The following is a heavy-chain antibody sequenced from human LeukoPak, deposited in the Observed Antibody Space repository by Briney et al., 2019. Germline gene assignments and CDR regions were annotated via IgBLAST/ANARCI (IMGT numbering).Heavy chain of an antibody. Sequence: PGGSLRLSCAASGFTFSSYSMNWVRQAPGKGLEWVSSISSSSSYIYYADSVKGRFTISRDNAKNSLYLQMNSLRAEDTAVYYCARTGGSGIGTFDYWSQGTLVTVSS. J-gene: IGHJ4*02. D-gene: IGHD3-10*01. CDR1: GFTFSSYS. CDR2: ISSSSSYI. V-gene: IGHV3-21*01. CDR3: ARTGGSGIGTFDY.